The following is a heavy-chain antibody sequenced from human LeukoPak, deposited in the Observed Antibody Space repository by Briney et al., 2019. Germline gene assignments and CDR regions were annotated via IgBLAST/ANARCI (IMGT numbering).Heavy chain of an antibody. J-gene: IGHJ4*02. CDR2: IYTSGRP. V-gene: IGHV4-4*07. CDR3: ARNLAGSFDY. Sequence: EWIGRIYTSGRPNYNPSLKSRVTMSVDTSKTQFSLKLSSVTAADTAVYYCARNLAGSFDYWGQGTLVTVSS. D-gene: IGHD6-13*01.